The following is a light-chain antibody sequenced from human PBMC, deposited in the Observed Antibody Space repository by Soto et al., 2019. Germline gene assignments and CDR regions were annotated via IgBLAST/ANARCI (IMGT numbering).Light chain of an antibody. J-gene: IGKJ4*01. CDR1: QSVLYSSNNKNY. V-gene: IGKV4-1*01. CDR3: QQYYSTPQLT. CDR2: WAS. Sequence: DIVMTQSPDSLAVSLGERATINCKSSQSVLYSSNNKNYLAWYQQKPGQPPKLLIYWASTRESGVPDRFSGSGSGTDFTLTISILQAEDGAVYYCQQYYSTPQLTFGGGTKVEIK.